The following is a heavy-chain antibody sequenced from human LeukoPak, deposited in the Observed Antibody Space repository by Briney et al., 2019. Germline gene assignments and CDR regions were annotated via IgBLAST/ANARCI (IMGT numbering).Heavy chain of an antibody. CDR2: ISGSGSST. J-gene: IGHJ4*02. V-gene: IGHV3-23*01. CDR1: GFTFGSYA. Sequence: GGSLRLSCAASGFTFGSYAMSWVRQAPGKGLEWVSAISGSGSSTYYADSVKGRFTISRDNSKNTLYLQMNSLRAEDTAVYYCAQVLIAVAGTLCYWGQGTLVTVSS. CDR3: AQVLIAVAGTLCY. D-gene: IGHD6-19*01.